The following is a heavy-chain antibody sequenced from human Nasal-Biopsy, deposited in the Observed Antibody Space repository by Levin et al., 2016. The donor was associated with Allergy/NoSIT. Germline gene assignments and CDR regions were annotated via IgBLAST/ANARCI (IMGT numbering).Heavy chain of an antibody. CDR1: DYTFMNSG. CDR3: ARGTKWDYAMPV. CDR2: ISGYNGDT. J-gene: IGHJ6*02. D-gene: IGHD3-16*01. Sequence: ASVKVSCKASDYTFMNSGIAWVRQAPGQGLEWMAWISGYNGDTYLAQKFQGRVTVTTDAYTMTAYMELRNLNSDDTAVYYCARGTKWDYAMPVWGQGTTVTVSS. V-gene: IGHV1-18*01.